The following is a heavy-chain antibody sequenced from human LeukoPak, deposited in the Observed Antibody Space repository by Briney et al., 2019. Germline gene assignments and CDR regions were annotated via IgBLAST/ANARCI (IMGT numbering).Heavy chain of an antibody. J-gene: IGHJ4*02. V-gene: IGHV3-48*03. CDR3: ARDGGIAVAGQGPLDY. Sequence: GGSLRLSCAASGFTFSSYEMNWVRQAPGKGLEWVSYISSSGSTIYYADSVKGRFTISRDNAKNSLYLQMNSLRAEDTAVYYCARDGGIAVAGQGPLDYWGKGTLVTVSS. CDR2: ISSSGSTI. CDR1: GFTFSSYE. D-gene: IGHD6-19*01.